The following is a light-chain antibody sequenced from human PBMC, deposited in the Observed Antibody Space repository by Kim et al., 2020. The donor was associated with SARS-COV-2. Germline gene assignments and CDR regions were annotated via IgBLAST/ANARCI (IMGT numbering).Light chain of an antibody. CDR2: AAS. V-gene: IGKV1-16*02. J-gene: IGKJ2*01. CDR1: QGISNY. Sequence: SASVGDRVTHTCGASQGISNYLVCLQQKPGKAHKSLIFAASSLKSGVPSKFSRSGSGTHLTLHIRSLQPEDFATYYCQQHNRHPYTFGQGTKLEI. CDR3: QQHNRHPYT.